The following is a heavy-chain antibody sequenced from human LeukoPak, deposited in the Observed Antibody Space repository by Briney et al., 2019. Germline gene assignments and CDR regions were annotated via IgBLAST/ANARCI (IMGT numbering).Heavy chain of an antibody. CDR1: GFAITNYG. CDR2: ISHDGTFQ. J-gene: IGHJ5*02. D-gene: IGHD3-22*01. V-gene: IGHV3-30*03. Sequence: GGSLRLSCVASGFAITNYGIHWVRQAPGKGLEWVAVISHDGTFQSYGDSVKGRFTISRDNAKNSLYLQMNSLRAEDTAVYYCARVVTMIVVVIRRDWFDPWGQGTLVTVSS. CDR3: ARVVTMIVVVIRRDWFDP.